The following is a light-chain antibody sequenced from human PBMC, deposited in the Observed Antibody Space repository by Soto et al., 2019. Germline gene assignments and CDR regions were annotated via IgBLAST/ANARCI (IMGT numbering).Light chain of an antibody. CDR1: RSDSNSY. J-gene: IGKJ1*01. CDR2: GAS. V-gene: IGKV3-20*01. Sequence: EIVLTQSPGTLSLSPGERATLSCGASRSDSNSYLAWYQQKPGQAPRLLIYGASSRATGIPDRFSGSGSGTDFTLTITRLEPEDFAVYYCQQYGSSPTTFGQGTKVEI. CDR3: QQYGSSPTT.